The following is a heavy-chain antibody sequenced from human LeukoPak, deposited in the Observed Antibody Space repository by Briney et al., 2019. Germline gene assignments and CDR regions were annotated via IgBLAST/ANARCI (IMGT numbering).Heavy chain of an antibody. CDR1: GYSFSGYY. J-gene: IGHJ6*02. V-gene: IGHV1-2*02. Sequence: ASVKVSCKPSGYSFSGYYIHWVRQAPGQGLEWMGWINPNNGGTDYAQKFEGRVIMTRDTSMSAAYMEMSSLRSDDTAVYYCARPLVRGVIFDGLDVWGQGTTVTASS. CDR2: INPNNGGT. CDR3: ARPLVRGVIFDGLDV. D-gene: IGHD3-10*01.